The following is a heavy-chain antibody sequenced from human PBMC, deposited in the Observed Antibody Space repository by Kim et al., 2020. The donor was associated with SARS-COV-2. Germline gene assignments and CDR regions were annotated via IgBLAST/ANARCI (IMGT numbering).Heavy chain of an antibody. CDR1: GFTFSSYG. CDR2: ISYDGSNK. J-gene: IGHJ4*02. D-gene: IGHD6-19*01. Sequence: GRSLRLSCAASGFTFSSYGMHWVRQAPGKGLEWVAVISYDGSNKYYADSVKGRFTISRDNSKNALYLQMNSLRAEDTAVYYCAKDIEQWLVLSYFDYWGQGTLVTVSS. CDR3: AKDIEQWLVLSYFDY. V-gene: IGHV3-30*18.